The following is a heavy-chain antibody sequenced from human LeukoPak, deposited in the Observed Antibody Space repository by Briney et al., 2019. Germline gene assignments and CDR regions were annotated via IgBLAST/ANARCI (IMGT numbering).Heavy chain of an antibody. CDR2: ISTTGRTI. D-gene: IGHD4-17*01. V-gene: IGHV3-48*03. Sequence: GGSLRLSCAASGFAFSGYEMNWVRQAPGKGLEWISYISTTGRTIYYADSVKDRFTISRDNGKNSLYLQMNSLSAEDTAVYYCARGDDYGDSLVAYWGQGTLVTVSS. CDR1: GFAFSGYE. J-gene: IGHJ4*02. CDR3: ARGDDYGDSLVAY.